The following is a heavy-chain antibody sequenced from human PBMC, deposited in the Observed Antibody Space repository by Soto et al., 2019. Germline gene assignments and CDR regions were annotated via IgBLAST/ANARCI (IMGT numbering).Heavy chain of an antibody. J-gene: IGHJ3*02. CDR3: ASAADAGWLREHGGDDAFDI. CDR2: IYYSGST. CDR1: GGSISSGGYY. D-gene: IGHD5-12*01. V-gene: IGHV4-31*03. Sequence: SETLSLTCTVSGGSISSGGYYWSWIRQHPGLGLVWIGYIYYSGSTYYNPSLKSRVTISVDTSKNQFSLKLSSVTAADTAVYYCASAADAGWLREHGGDDAFDIWGQGTMVTVSS.